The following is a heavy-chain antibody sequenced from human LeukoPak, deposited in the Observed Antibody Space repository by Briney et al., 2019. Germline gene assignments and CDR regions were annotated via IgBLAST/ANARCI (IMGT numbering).Heavy chain of an antibody. J-gene: IGHJ5*02. CDR2: ISSTGSYI. CDR1: GFNLNSYM. D-gene: IGHD1-1*01. CDR3: TRVSQSGPTGWFDP. V-gene: IGHV3-21*01. Sequence: GGSLRLSCAASGFNLNSYMLNWVRQAPGRGLEWVSSISSTGSYIYYADSVKGRFTISRDNPGNVVYLQMDSLRAEDTAVYYCTRVSQSGPTGWFDPWGQGTLVTVSS.